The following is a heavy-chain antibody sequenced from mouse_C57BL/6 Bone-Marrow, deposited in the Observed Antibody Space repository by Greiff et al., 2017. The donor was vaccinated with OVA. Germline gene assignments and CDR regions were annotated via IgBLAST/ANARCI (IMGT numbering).Heavy chain of an antibody. CDR1: GYSITSGYD. CDR3: ARGDLGRGFAY. V-gene: IGHV3-1*01. Sequence: DVKLQESGPGMVKPSQSLSLTCTVTGYSITSGYDWHWIRHFPGNKLEWMGYISYSGSTNYNPSLKSRISITHDTSKNHFFLKLNSVTTEDTATYYCARGDLGRGFAYWGQGTLVTVSA. J-gene: IGHJ3*01. D-gene: IGHD4-1*01. CDR2: ISYSGST.